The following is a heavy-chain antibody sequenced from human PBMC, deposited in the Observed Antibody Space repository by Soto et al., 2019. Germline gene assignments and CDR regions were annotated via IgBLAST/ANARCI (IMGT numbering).Heavy chain of an antibody. D-gene: IGHD2-15*01. CDR2: ISYDETNK. Sequence: QVKLVESGGGVVQPGKSLRLSCAASGFTFSNYGMHWVRQAPGKGLEWLSLISYDETNKYYADSVKGRFTISRDNSENTLYLDMDSLRTEDTAVYYCAKRGGTTHSVFDYWGQGTLVTVSS. CDR3: AKRGGTTHSVFDY. J-gene: IGHJ4*02. V-gene: IGHV3-30*18. CDR1: GFTFSNYG.